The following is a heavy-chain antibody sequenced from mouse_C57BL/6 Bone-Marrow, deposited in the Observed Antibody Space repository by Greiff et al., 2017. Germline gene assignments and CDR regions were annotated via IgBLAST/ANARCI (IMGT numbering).Heavy chain of an antibody. V-gene: IGHV1-69*01. CDR2: IVPSDSYT. J-gene: IGHJ2*01. D-gene: IGHD4-1*01. CDR3: ARRDWDGDY. Sequence: QVQLQQPGAELVMPGASVKLSCKASGYTFTSYWMHWVKQRPGQGLEWIGEIVPSDSYTNYNQKFKGKSTLTVDKSSSTAYMQLSSLTSEDSAVYYCARRDWDGDYWGQGTTLTVSS. CDR1: GYTFTSYW.